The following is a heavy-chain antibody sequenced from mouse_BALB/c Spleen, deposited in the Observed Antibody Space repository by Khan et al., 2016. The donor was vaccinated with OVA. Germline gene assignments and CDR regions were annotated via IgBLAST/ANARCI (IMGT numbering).Heavy chain of an antibody. CDR1: GYTFTNYG. CDR3: ASGGYWYFDV. D-gene: IGHD1-1*02. CDR2: ITTYTGEP. V-gene: IGHV9-3-1*01. Sequence: LVESGPELKKPGETVKISCKASGYTFTNYGMNWVKQAPGKGLKWMGWITTYTGEPTYADDFKGRFAFSLETSASTAYLQINNLKNEDTASYFCASGGYWYFDVWGAGTTVTVSS. J-gene: IGHJ1*01.